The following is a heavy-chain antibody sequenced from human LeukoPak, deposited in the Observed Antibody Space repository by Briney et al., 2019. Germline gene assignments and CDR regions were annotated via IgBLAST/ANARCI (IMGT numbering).Heavy chain of an antibody. D-gene: IGHD3-10*01. CDR2: INSDGSST. Sequence: PGGSLRLSCAASGFTFSSYWMHWVRQAPGKGLVWVSRINSDGSSTSYADSVRGRFTISRDNAKNTLCLQMNSLRAEDTAVYYCARGVLWFGELPNPVDYWGQGTLVTVPS. V-gene: IGHV3-74*01. CDR3: ARGVLWFGELPNPVDY. CDR1: GFTFSSYW. J-gene: IGHJ4*02.